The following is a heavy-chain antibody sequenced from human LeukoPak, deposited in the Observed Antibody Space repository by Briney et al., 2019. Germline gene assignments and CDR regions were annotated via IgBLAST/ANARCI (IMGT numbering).Heavy chain of an antibody. CDR1: GFTFSSYG. CDR2: ISGSGGST. V-gene: IGHV3-23*01. D-gene: IGHD6-19*01. CDR3: ARDTLAYSSGWYGEYYYYMDV. J-gene: IGHJ6*03. Sequence: GGSLRLSCAASGFTFSSYGMSWVRQAPGKGLEWVSAISGSGGSTYYADSVKGRFTISRDNSKNTLYLQMNSLRAEDTAVYYCARDTLAYSSGWYGEYYYYMDVWGKGTTVTVSS.